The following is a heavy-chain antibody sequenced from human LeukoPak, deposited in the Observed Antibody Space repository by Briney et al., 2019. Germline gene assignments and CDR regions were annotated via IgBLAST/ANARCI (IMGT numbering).Heavy chain of an antibody. V-gene: IGHV1-2*02. D-gene: IGHD6-19*01. J-gene: IGHJ4*02. Sequence: ASVPVSRKASGYTFTGHYMHWVRQAPGQGLEWMGFINSNSGGTNFAQKFQGRVTMTRDTSISTAYMELTRLTSDDTAVYYCARVGHSSGWDFDHWGQG. CDR3: ARVGHSSGWDFDH. CDR1: GYTFTGHY. CDR2: INSNSGGT.